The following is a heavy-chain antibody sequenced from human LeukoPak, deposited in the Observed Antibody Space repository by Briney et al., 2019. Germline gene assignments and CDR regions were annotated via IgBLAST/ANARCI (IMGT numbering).Heavy chain of an antibody. CDR2: ISYDGSNE. CDR3: ARGPVTVGPGHLDY. V-gene: IGHV3-30*04. Sequence: PGRSLRLSCAASGFTFSSYVMHWVRQAPGKGLEWVAIISYDGSNEYYADSVKGRFTISRDNSKNTLYLQMNSLRAEDTAVYYCARGPVTVGPGHLDYWGQGTLVTVSS. D-gene: IGHD1-26*01. CDR1: GFTFSSYV. J-gene: IGHJ4*02.